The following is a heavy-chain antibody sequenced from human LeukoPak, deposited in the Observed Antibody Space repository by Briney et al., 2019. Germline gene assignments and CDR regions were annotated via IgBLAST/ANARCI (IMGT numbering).Heavy chain of an antibody. Sequence: SQTLSLTCTVSGGSISSGGYYWSWIRQPPGKGLEWIGYIYHSGSTYYNPSLKSRVTISVDRSKNQFSLKLSSVTAADTAVYYCARGGINWNPAFDYWGQGTLVTVSS. CDR1: GGSISSGGYY. CDR2: IYHSGST. D-gene: IGHD1-20*01. CDR3: ARGGINWNPAFDY. J-gene: IGHJ4*02. V-gene: IGHV4-30-2*01.